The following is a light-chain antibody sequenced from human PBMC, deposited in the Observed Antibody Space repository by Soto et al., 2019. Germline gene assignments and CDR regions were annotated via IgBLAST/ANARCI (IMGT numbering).Light chain of an antibody. CDR1: KLGDKY. Sequence: SYELTQPPSVSVSPGQTASITCSGDKLGDKYACWYQQKPGQSPVLVIYQDSKRPSGIPERFSGSNSGNTATLTISGTQAMDEADYYCQAWDSSDVVVFGGGTKLTVL. CDR3: QAWDSSDVVV. J-gene: IGLJ2*01. CDR2: QDS. V-gene: IGLV3-1*01.